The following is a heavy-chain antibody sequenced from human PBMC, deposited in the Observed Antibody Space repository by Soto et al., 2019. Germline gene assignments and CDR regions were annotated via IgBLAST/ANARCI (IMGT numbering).Heavy chain of an antibody. J-gene: IGHJ4*02. V-gene: IGHV4-34*01. Sequence: PSETLSLTCAVYGGSFSGYYWSWIRQPPGKGLEWIGEINHSGSTNYNPSLKGRVTISVDTSKNQFSLKLSSVTAADTAVYYCARSSGSSGWYWGDRRGYYFDYWGQGTLVTVSS. CDR3: ARSSGSSGWYWGDRRGYYFDY. D-gene: IGHD6-19*01. CDR2: INHSGST. CDR1: GGSFSGYY.